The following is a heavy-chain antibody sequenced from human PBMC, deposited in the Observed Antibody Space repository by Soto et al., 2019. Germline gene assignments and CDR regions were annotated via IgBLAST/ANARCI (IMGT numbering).Heavy chain of an antibody. CDR2: IIRSGST. CDR1: GGSISSYY. V-gene: IGHV4-34*12. J-gene: IGHJ4*02. CDR3: ARKHLQLPFYFDS. Sequence: GPGGASETLSLTCTVSGGSISSYYWSWIRQPPGKGLEWIGEIIRSGSTNYNPSLKSRVTIPVDTSRSQFSLKLSSVTAADTAVYYCARKHLQLPFYFDSWSQGTLVTVSS. D-gene: IGHD5-12*01.